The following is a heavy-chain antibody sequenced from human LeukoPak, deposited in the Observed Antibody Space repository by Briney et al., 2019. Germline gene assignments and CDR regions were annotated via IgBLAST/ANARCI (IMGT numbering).Heavy chain of an antibody. CDR2: ISGTGIAI. D-gene: IGHD3-22*01. J-gene: IGHJ4*02. CDR3: AKYYYDSSGLFDY. CDR1: GFTFDNYA. V-gene: IGHV3-23*01. Sequence: GGSLRLSCAASGFTFDNYAMSWVRQAPGRGLEWVSTISGTGIAIYYADSVKGRFTISRDNSKNTLYLQLNCLRAEDTAIYYCAKYYYDSSGLFDYWGQGALVTVSS.